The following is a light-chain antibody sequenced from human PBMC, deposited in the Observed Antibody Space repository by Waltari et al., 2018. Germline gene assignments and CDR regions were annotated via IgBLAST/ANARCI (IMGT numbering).Light chain of an antibody. J-gene: IGLJ2*01. Sequence: QSALTQPASVPGSLGQSITISCTGTINADNDFSYVSWFQQHPGRVPKLLIYNVRNRPSGTSDRFSGSKSGSTASLTISGLQSEDEADYYCFSYTSRSTVLFGGGTKLTVL. CDR3: FSYTSRSTVL. CDR1: INADNDFSY. V-gene: IGLV2-14*03. CDR2: NVR.